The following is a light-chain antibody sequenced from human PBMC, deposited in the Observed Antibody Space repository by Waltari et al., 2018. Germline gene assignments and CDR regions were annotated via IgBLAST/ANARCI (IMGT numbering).Light chain of an antibody. J-gene: IGKJ4*01. CDR3: QHYNNLPLT. V-gene: IGKV3-15*01. Sequence: EIVMTQSPATLSVSPGEGATLSCRASQNVASNLAWYQQKSGQAPRRLIYGASTRATGIPARFSGSGSGTEFALTISSLQSEDSAVYYCQHYNNLPLTFGGGTKVEI. CDR2: GAS. CDR1: QNVASN.